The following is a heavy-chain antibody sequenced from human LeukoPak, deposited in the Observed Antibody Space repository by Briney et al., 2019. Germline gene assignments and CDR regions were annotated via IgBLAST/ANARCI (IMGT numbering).Heavy chain of an antibody. CDR2: IYYSGTT. J-gene: IGHJ4*02. CDR1: GDSVSSDSYY. V-gene: IGHV4-61*03. D-gene: IGHD3-22*01. Sequence: SETLSLTCTVSGDSVSSDSYYWSWIRQPPGKGLEWIAYIYYSGTTKYNPSLKSRVTIAVDTSKNHFSLKLSSVTATDTAVYYCARDSRGYYDSSGYFDYWGQGTLVTVSS. CDR3: ARDSRGYYDSSGYFDY.